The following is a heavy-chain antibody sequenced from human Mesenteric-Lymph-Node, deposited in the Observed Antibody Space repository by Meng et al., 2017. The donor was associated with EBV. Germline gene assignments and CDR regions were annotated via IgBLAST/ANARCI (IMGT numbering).Heavy chain of an antibody. D-gene: IGHD6-13*01. V-gene: IGHV4-30-4*01. J-gene: IGHJ4*02. CDR3: VGGVAADGSVDY. Sequence: QRQRSAPGLVKPPQTLSLPCAASCGSISSGVYYWSWIRQPPGKGLEWIGYIYYSGDTYYNPSLKSRVTISVDTSKNQFSLKLSSVTAADTAVYYCVGGVAADGSVDYWGQGTLVTVSS. CDR1: CGSISSGVYY. CDR2: IYYSGDT.